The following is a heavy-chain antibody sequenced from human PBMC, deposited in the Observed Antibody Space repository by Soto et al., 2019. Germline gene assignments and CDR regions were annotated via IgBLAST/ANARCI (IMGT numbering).Heavy chain of an antibody. V-gene: IGHV1-69*08. J-gene: IGHJ4*02. CDR3: ARDYGYCSGGSCYSGY. CDR1: GGTFSSYT. CDR2: IIPILGIA. D-gene: IGHD2-15*01. Sequence: QVQLVQSGAEVKKPGSSVKVSCKASGGTFSSYTISWVRQAPGQGHEWMGRIIPILGIANYAQKFQGRVTITADKSTSTAYMELSSLRSEDTAVYYCARDYGYCSGGSCYSGYWGQGTLVTVSS.